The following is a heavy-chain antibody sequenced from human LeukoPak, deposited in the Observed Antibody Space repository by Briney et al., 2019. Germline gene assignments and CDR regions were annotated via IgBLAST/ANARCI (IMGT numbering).Heavy chain of an antibody. V-gene: IGHV3-7*01. CDR2: IKQDGSEK. J-gene: IGHJ4*02. D-gene: IGHD3-10*01. CDR3: ARDRDWFGELWFDY. Sequence: GGSLRLSCAASGFTFSSYWMSWVRQAPGKGLEWVANIKQDGSEKYYVDSVKGRFTISRDNAKNSLYLQMNSLRAEDTAVYYCARDRDWFGELWFDYWGQGTLVTVSS. CDR1: GFTFSSYW.